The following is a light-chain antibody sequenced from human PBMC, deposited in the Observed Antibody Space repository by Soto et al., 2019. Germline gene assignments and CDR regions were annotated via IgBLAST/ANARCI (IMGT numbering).Light chain of an antibody. CDR2: DVT. Sequence: QSALTQPASVSGSPGQSITISCTGTSSDVGGYNYVFWYQHPPGKAPKLMIYDVTNRPSGVSNRFSGSKSGNTASLTISGLQAEDEADYYCTSYTSSGTYVFGTGTKVTVI. V-gene: IGLV2-14*03. J-gene: IGLJ1*01. CDR1: SSDVGGYNY. CDR3: TSYTSSGTYV.